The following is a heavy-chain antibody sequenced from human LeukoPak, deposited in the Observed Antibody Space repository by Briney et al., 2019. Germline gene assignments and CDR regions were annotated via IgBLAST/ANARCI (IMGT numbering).Heavy chain of an antibody. Sequence: PSETLSLTCTVSGGSISSYYWSWIRQPPGKGLEWIGYINYSGSTNYNPSLKSRVTISVDTSKNQFSLKLSSVTAADTAVYYCPRENGDFGAFGIWGQGTMVTVSS. CDR2: INYSGST. CDR3: PRENGDFGAFGI. CDR1: GGSISSYY. J-gene: IGHJ3*02. D-gene: IGHD4-17*01. V-gene: IGHV4-59*01.